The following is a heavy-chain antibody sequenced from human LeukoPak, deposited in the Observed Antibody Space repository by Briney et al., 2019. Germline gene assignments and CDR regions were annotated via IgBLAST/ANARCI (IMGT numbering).Heavy chain of an antibody. Sequence: GGSLRLSCAASGFTFSSYGMHWVRQAPGKGLEWVAVISYDGSNKYYADSVKGRFTISRDNSKNTLYLQMNSLRAEDTAVYYCATSTAALNWGQGTLATVSS. J-gene: IGHJ4*02. D-gene: IGHD2-2*01. V-gene: IGHV3-30*03. CDR1: GFTFSSYG. CDR2: ISYDGSNK. CDR3: ATSTAALN.